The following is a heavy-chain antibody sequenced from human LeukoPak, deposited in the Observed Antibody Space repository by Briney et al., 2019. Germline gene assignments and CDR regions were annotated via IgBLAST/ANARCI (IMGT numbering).Heavy chain of an antibody. V-gene: IGHV4-38-2*02. J-gene: IGHJ4*02. Sequence: SETLSLTCNVSGYSISCGYYWGWIRQTPGKGLEWIGSMYHSGSTYYNPSLKSRVTISVDTSKNQFSLKLSSVTAADTGVYYCARSIYSTGWYDYWGQGTLVTVSS. CDR1: GYSISCGYY. CDR3: ARSIYSTGWYDY. D-gene: IGHD6-19*01. CDR2: MYHSGST.